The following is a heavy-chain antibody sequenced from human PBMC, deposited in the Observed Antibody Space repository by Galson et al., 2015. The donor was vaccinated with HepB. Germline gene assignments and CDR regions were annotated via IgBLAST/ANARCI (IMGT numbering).Heavy chain of an antibody. CDR1: GYTFTGYY. V-gene: IGHV1-2*06. J-gene: IGHJ4*02. CDR2: INPNSGGT. D-gene: IGHD6-19*01. CDR3: ARSRHYPRIAVAGTFFDY. Sequence: SVKVSCKASGYTFTGYYMHWVRQAPGQGLEWMGRINPNSGGTNYAQKFQGRVTMTRDTSISTAYMELSRLRSDDTAVYYCARSRHYPRIAVAGTFFDYWGQGTLVTVSS.